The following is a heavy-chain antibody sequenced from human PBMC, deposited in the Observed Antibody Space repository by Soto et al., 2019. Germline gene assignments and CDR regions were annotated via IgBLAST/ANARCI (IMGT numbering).Heavy chain of an antibody. CDR2: INAGNGNT. CDR1: GYTFTSYA. CDR3: ARSIRLAGDY. V-gene: IGHV1-3*01. J-gene: IGHJ4*02. Sequence: QVQLVQSGAEVKKPGASVKVSCKASGYTFTSYAMHWVRQAPGQRLEWMGWINAGNGNTKYSQNFQGRVTITRDTSSSTAYMKLGSLRSEDTAVYYCARSIRLAGDYWCQGTLVTVSS.